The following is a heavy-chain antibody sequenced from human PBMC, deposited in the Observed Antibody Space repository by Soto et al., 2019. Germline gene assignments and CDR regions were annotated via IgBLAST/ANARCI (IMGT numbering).Heavy chain of an antibody. Sequence: QVQLLQSGAELKKPGASVKVSCKASGYIFTGYYMHWVRQAPGQGLEWMGWINPNSGDTNYTQKFQGWVTMTRDTSINTAYMELSRLRSDDTAVYYCATSRISIAVAGETEYYFDYWGQGTLVTVSS. CDR3: ATSRISIAVAGETEYYFDY. CDR2: INPNSGDT. J-gene: IGHJ4*02. V-gene: IGHV1-2*04. D-gene: IGHD6-19*01. CDR1: GYIFTGYY.